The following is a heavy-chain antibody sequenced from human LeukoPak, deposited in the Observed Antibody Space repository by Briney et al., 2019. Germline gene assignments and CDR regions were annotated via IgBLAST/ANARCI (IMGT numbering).Heavy chain of an antibody. V-gene: IGHV3-43*02. Sequence: GGSLRLSCAASGFTFGDYAMHWVRQAPGKGLEWVSLISGDGGSTYYADSVKGRFTISRDNSKNSLYLQMNSLRTEDTALYYCAKDMGGGYSGYDYRGDYYYYYGMDVWGQGTTVTVSS. CDR2: ISGDGGST. D-gene: IGHD5-12*01. CDR3: AKDMGGGYSGYDYRGDYYYYYGMDV. CDR1: GFTFGDYA. J-gene: IGHJ6*02.